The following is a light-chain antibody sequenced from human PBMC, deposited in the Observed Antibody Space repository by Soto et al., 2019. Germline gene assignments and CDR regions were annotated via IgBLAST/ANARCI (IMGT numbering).Light chain of an antibody. CDR2: WAS. J-gene: IGKJ2*01. Sequence: DIVMTQSPDSLAVSLGERATINCKSDQAVFYDSNSKNYLAWYQQTPGQRPRLLIYWASTRESGGPERYSGSGSGTDFQPTTCILQAADVAVDYRHQYYTSLHTFGHGTKLQMK. CDR3: HQYYTSLHT. V-gene: IGKV4-1*01. CDR1: QAVFYDSNSKNY.